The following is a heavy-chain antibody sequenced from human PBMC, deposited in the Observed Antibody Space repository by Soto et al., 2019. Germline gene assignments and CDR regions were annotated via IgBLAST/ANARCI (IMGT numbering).Heavy chain of an antibody. J-gene: IGHJ5*02. CDR3: AKDWPGTSSVTSDL. CDR1: GFDFSTYA. D-gene: IGHD4-17*01. Sequence: EGQLLQSGGTLVQPGGPLRLSCAASGFDFSTYAMTWVRQAPGKGLEWVSAIINSGATTYYAGSVRGRFTISRDNFKNTLYLQMNSLRADDTAMYYCAKDWPGTSSVTSDLWGQGTLVTVSS. CDR2: IINSGATT. V-gene: IGHV3-23*01.